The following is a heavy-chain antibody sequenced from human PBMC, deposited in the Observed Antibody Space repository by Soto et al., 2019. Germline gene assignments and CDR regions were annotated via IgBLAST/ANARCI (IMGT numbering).Heavy chain of an antibody. V-gene: IGHV3-30*18. D-gene: IGHD6-19*01. Sequence: QVQLVESGGGVVQPGRSLRLSCAASGFIFSNYGMHWVRQAPGKGLEWVAVISSEGSNKYYTDSVKGRFTISRDNSKNTLYLQMSSLRVEDTAVYYCAKERRAVPSTEVGAYWGQGTLVTVSS. CDR3: AKERRAVPSTEVGAY. CDR2: ISSEGSNK. J-gene: IGHJ4*02. CDR1: GFIFSNYG.